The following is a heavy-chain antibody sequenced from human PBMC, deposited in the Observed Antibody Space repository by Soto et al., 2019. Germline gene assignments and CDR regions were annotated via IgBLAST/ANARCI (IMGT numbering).Heavy chain of an antibody. Sequence: EVQLVESGGGLVKPGGSLRLFCAASGFTFSSYSMNWVRQAPGKGLEWVSSISSSSSYIYYADSVKGRFTISRDNAKNSLYLQINSLRAEDTAVYYCARPWGHYYYYYYMDVWGKGTTVTVSS. CDR3: ARPWGHYYYYYYMDV. J-gene: IGHJ6*03. D-gene: IGHD7-27*01. CDR2: ISSSSSYI. CDR1: GFTFSSYS. V-gene: IGHV3-21*01.